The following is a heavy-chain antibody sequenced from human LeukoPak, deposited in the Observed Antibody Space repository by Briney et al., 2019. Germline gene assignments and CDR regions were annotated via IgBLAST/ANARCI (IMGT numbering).Heavy chain of an antibody. CDR2: ISGSGGST. Sequence: GGSLRLSCAASGFTFSSYAMSWVRQAPGKGLEWVSAISGSGGSTYYADSVKGRFTISRDNSKNTLYLQMNSLRAEDTAVYYCARVDSGSSSWASYYYYYMDVWGKGTTVTISS. CDR1: GFTFSSYA. D-gene: IGHD6-13*01. V-gene: IGHV3-23*01. J-gene: IGHJ6*03. CDR3: ARVDSGSSSWASYYYYYMDV.